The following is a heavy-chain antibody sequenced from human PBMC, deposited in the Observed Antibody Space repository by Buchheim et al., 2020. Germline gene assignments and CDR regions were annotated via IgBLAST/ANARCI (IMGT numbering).Heavy chain of an antibody. CDR1: GFTFSNYG. J-gene: IGHJ6*03. CDR3: AKDGEIKVSYMDV. D-gene: IGHD7-27*01. Sequence: QVQLVESGGGVVQPGRSLRLSCAASGFTFSNYGMHWVRQAPGKGLEWVAVIWYDGSNKYYADSVKGRFTISRDNSKNTLSLQMNSLRAEDTAVYYCAKDGEIKVSYMDVWGKGTT. V-gene: IGHV3-33*06. CDR2: IWYDGSNK.